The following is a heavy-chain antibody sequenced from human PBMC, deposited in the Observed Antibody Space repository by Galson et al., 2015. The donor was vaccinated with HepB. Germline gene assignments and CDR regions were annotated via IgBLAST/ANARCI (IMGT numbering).Heavy chain of an antibody. CDR1: GYRFTSYW. CDR2: IYPGDSDT. Sequence: QSGAEVKKPGESLRISCKGSGYRFTSYWIGWVRQMPGKGLEWMGIIYPGDSDTRYSPSFQGQVTISADKSISTAYLQWSSLKASDTAMYYCARPGPEYSSSWYAFDIWGQGTMVTVSS. V-gene: IGHV5-51*01. J-gene: IGHJ3*02. CDR3: ARPGPEYSSSWYAFDI. D-gene: IGHD6-13*01.